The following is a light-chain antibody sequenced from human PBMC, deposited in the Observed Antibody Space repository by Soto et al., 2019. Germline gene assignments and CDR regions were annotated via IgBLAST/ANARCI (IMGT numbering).Light chain of an antibody. J-gene: IGLJ7*01. CDR2: RND. CDR1: SSNIGSNY. V-gene: IGLV1-47*01. Sequence: QSVLTQPPSASGTPGQRVTISCSGSSSNIGSNYVYWYQHLPGTAPKVLIYRNDQRPSGVPDRFSGSKSGSSASLAISGLRSEDEADYYCAAWDDSLSGAVFGGGTKVTVL. CDR3: AAWDDSLSGAV.